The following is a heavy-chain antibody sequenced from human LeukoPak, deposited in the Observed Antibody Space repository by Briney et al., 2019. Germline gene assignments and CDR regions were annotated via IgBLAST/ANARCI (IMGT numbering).Heavy chain of an antibody. CDR2: MNPNSGNT. Sequence: ASVKVSCKASGYTFTSYDINWVRQATGQGLEWMGWMNPNSGNTGYAQKFQGRVTMTRNTSISTAYMELSSLRSEDTAVYYCATSIGFGELPDYWGQGTLVTVSS. D-gene: IGHD3-10*01. CDR3: ATSIGFGELPDY. CDR1: GYTFTSYD. J-gene: IGHJ4*02. V-gene: IGHV1-8*01.